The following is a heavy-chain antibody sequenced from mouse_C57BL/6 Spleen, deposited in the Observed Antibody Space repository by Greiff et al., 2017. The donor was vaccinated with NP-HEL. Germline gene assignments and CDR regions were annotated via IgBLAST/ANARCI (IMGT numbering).Heavy chain of an antibody. CDR1: GYTFTSYW. Sequence: QVQLKQPGAELVKPGASVKMSCKASGYTFTSYWITWVKQRPGQGLEWIGDIYPGSGSTNYNEKFKSKATLTVDTSSSTAYMQLSSLTSEDSAVYYCARQTGTRMGYAMDYWGQGTSVTVSS. CDR2: IYPGSGST. CDR3: ARQTGTRMGYAMDY. V-gene: IGHV1-55*01. J-gene: IGHJ4*01. D-gene: IGHD4-1*01.